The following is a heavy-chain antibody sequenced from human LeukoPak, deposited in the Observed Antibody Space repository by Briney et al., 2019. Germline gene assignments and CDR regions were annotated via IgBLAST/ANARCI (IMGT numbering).Heavy chain of an antibody. J-gene: IGHJ5*02. CDR3: AKVRYCGSTGCRGNWFDH. CDR1: GFTFSSYA. CDR2: ISGSGGST. Sequence: SGGSLRLSYAASGFTFSSYAMSWVRKAPGKGLEWVSAISGSGGSTYYADSVKGRFTISRDNPTNALYLQMNSLRAEDTAVYYCAKVRYCGSTGCRGNWFDHWGQGTLVAVSS. V-gene: IGHV3-23*01. D-gene: IGHD2-2*01.